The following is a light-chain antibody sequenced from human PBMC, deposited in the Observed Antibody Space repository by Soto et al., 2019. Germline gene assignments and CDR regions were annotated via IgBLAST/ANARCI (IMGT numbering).Light chain of an antibody. Sequence: QSVLTQPPSASGTPGQRVTISCSGTSSDVGGYNYVSWYQQHPGKAPKLMIYEVSKRPSGVPDRFSGSKSGNTASLTVSGLQAEDEADYFCSSYAGSNNYVFGTGTKLTVL. CDR2: EVS. CDR1: SSDVGGYNY. J-gene: IGLJ1*01. CDR3: SSYAGSNNYV. V-gene: IGLV2-8*01.